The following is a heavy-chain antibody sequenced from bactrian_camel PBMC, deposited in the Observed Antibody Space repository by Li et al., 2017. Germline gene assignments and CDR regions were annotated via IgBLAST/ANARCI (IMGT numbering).Heavy chain of an antibody. CDR2: IGRDGIT. J-gene: IGHJ4*01. Sequence: QLVESGGGSAQDGGSLKLTCVTSAYTASSLAMEWFRKALGKEREGVACIGRDGITMYSDSVKGRFTISKDNAMNTLYLQMDSLKPEDSAMYYCARSRFVFRGCDLSTSGYYYGGQGTQVTVS. V-gene: IGHV3S68*01. D-gene: IGHD5*01. CDR1: AYTASSLA. CDR3: ARSRFVFRGCDLSTSGYYY.